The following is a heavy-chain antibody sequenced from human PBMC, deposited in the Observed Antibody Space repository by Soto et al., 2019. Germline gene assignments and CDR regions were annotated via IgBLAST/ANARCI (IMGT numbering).Heavy chain of an antibody. CDR3: ARLPNTYYSDSSGYARVDY. Sequence: GESLKISCKGSGDSFTNHWVSWVRQMPGKGLEWMGRIDPSDSYTNYSPSFQGHVTISVDKSITTAYLQWSSLKASDTAMYFCARLPNTYYSDSSGYARVDYWGQGTLVTVSS. V-gene: IGHV5-10-1*01. J-gene: IGHJ4*01. CDR2: IDPSDSYT. D-gene: IGHD3-22*01. CDR1: GDSFTNHW.